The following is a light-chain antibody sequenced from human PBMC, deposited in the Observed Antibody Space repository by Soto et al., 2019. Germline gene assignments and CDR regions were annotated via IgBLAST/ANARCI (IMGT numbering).Light chain of an antibody. V-gene: IGKV1-13*02. CDR3: QLLDTYPPMYI. Sequence: IQLTQSPSSLSASVGDRVTITCRASQGISSALAWYQQKPGSPPNLLIYDASTLETGVPLRFSGSGSGTDFTLTISSLQPEDLATYYCQLLDTYPPMYIFGQVTKLEIK. CDR1: QGISSA. CDR2: DAS. J-gene: IGKJ2*01.